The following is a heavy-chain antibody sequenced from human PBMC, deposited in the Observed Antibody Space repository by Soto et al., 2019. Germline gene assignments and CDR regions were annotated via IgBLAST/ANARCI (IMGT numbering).Heavy chain of an antibody. CDR3: ARTPTP. D-gene: IGHD1-26*01. CDR2: FSHSGST. CDR1: GCSISSGGYS. Sequence: QLQLQESGSGLVKPSQTLSLTCAVSGCSISSGGYSWSWIRQPPGKGLEWIGYFSHSGSTYYNPSPKSRVTVAGDRSKYLFSLKLSSVTAADTAVYYCARTPTPWGQGTPVTVSS. V-gene: IGHV4-30-2*01. J-gene: IGHJ5*02.